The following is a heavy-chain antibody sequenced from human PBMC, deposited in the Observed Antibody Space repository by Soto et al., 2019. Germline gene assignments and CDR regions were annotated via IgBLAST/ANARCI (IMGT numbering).Heavy chain of an antibody. CDR1: GLSFSVYG. Sequence: PVGSLRLSCETSGLSFSVYGMHWVRQAPGKGLEWVAVIWYDASKQFYAASVEGRFTISRDNSKAILYLQMNSLRAEDTAVYYCAAWAEGATLVHWGQGTLVTVSS. CDR3: AAWAEGATLVH. V-gene: IGHV3-33*01. CDR2: IWYDASKQ. J-gene: IGHJ4*02. D-gene: IGHD2-15*01.